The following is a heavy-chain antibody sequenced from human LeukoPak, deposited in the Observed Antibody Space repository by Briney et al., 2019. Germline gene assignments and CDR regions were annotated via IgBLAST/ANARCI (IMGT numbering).Heavy chain of an antibody. J-gene: IGHJ6*02. V-gene: IGHV1-2*02. CDR3: ASANRGYYYYYGMDV. CDR2: INPNSGGT. CDR1: GYTFTGYY. Sequence: ASVKVSCKASGYTFTGYYMHWVRQAPGQGLEWMGWINPNSGGTNYAQKFQGGVTMTRDTSISTAYMELSRLRSDDTAVYYCASANRGYYYYYGMDVWGQGTTVTVSS. D-gene: IGHD3-10*01.